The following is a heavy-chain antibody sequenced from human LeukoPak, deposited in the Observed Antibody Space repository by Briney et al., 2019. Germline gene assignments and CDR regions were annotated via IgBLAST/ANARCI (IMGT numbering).Heavy chain of an antibody. Sequence: ASVKVSCKASGYTFTSYYMHWVRQAPGQGLEWMGIINPSGGSTSYAQKFRGRVTMTRDTSTSTVYMELSSLRSEDTAVYYCARLVGDLNAFDIWGQGTMVTVSS. V-gene: IGHV1-46*03. CDR2: INPSGGST. D-gene: IGHD2-2*01. CDR3: ARLVGDLNAFDI. J-gene: IGHJ3*02. CDR1: GYTFTSYY.